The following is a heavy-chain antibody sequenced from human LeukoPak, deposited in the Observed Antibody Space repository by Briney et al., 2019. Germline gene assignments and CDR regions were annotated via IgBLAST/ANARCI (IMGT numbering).Heavy chain of an antibody. D-gene: IGHD3-10*01. CDR3: AKDSARITMVRGVIQP. CDR1: GFTFSSYG. J-gene: IGHJ4*02. Sequence: GRSLRLSCAVSGFTFSSYGMHWVRQAPGKGLEWVAVISYDGSNKYYADSVKGRFTISRDNSKNTLYLQMNSLRAEDTAVYYCAKDSARITMVRGVIQPWGQGTLVTVSS. CDR2: ISYDGSNK. V-gene: IGHV3-30*18.